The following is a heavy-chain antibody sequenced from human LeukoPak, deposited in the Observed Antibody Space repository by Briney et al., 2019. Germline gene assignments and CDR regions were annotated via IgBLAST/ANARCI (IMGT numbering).Heavy chain of an antibody. V-gene: IGHV3-7*03. D-gene: IGHD3-3*01. CDR1: GFTFSLYW. CDR3: ARDPYYDFWSGYLTSAYYYGMDV. Sequence: GGSLRLSCAASGFTFSLYWMNWVRRAPGKGLEWVANIKQDGSEKNYVDSVKGRFTISRDNAKNSLYLQMNNLRVEDTAMYYCARDPYYDFWSGYLTSAYYYGMDVWGQGTTVTVSS. CDR2: IKQDGSEK. J-gene: IGHJ6*02.